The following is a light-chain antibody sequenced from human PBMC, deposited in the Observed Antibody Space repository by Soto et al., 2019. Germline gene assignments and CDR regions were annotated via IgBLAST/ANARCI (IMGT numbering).Light chain of an antibody. V-gene: IGKV3-11*01. J-gene: IGKJ3*01. CDR2: DAS. CDR1: QSVGNY. Sequence: EIVLTQSPATLSLSPGERATLSCRASQSVGNYLAWYQQKPGQPPRLLIYDASNRATGIPARFSGSGSGTELTLTISSLEPEDFAIYYCQQRNNWPIFTFGPGTKVDMK. CDR3: QQRNNWPIFT.